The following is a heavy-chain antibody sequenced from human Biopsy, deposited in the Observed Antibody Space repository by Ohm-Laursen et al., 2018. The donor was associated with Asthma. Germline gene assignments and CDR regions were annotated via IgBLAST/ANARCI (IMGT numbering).Heavy chain of an antibody. CDR1: GYNFISFA. CDR3: ARTYFDFLTGQVKDVFGV. CDR2: VNTGNGDT. V-gene: IGHV1-3*04. Sequence: ASVKVSCKASGYNFISFAIHWVRQAPGQRLEWMGWVNTGNGDTKYSQKFQGRVTITRDTSASTAYMELRSLRSEDTATYYCARTYFDFLTGQVKDVFGVWGQGTMVTVSS. D-gene: IGHD3-9*01. J-gene: IGHJ3*01.